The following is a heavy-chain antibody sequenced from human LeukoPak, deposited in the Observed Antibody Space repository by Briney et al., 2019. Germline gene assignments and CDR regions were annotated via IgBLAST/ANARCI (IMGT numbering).Heavy chain of an antibody. CDR3: AKADLGYCSGGSCYYAFDY. Sequence: PGGSLRLSCAASGFTFSDYYMTWIRQAPGKGLEWVSSMKNSGSTIYYADSVKGRFTISRDNSKNTLYLQMNSLRAEDTAVYYCAKADLGYCSGGSCYYAFDYWGQGTLVTVSS. J-gene: IGHJ4*02. V-gene: IGHV3-11*01. D-gene: IGHD2-15*01. CDR2: MKNSGSTI. CDR1: GFTFSDYY.